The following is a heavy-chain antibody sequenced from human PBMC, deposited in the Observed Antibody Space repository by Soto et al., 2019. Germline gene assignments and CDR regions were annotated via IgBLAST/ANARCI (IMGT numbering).Heavy chain of an antibody. J-gene: IGHJ6*02. V-gene: IGHV1-3*01. Sequence: ASVKVSCKASGYTFTSYAMHWVRQAPGQRLEWMGWINAGNGNTKYSQKFQGRVTITRDTSASTAYMELSSLRSEDTAVYYCARDYFDFWSGYDEYVIDVWGQGTTVTGSS. D-gene: IGHD3-3*01. CDR1: GYTFTSYA. CDR3: ARDYFDFWSGYDEYVIDV. CDR2: INAGNGNT.